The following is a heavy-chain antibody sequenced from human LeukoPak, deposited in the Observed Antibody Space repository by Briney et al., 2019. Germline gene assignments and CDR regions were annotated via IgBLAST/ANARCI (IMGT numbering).Heavy chain of an antibody. D-gene: IGHD6-6*01. CDR1: GFSFSGHW. Sequence: GGSLRLSCTASGFSFSGHWMHWARQLPGKGLVWVSRISPTGNTTSYADSVKGRFTVSRDNAKNTLYLQVNNLRAEDTAVYYCARGPNSNWSGLDFWGQGTLLTVSS. CDR2: ISPTGNTT. CDR3: ARGPNSNWSGLDF. V-gene: IGHV3-74*01. J-gene: IGHJ4*02.